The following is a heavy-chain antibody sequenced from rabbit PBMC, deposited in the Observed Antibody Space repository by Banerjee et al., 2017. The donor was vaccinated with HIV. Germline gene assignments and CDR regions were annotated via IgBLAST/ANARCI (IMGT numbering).Heavy chain of an antibody. D-gene: IGHD4-1*01. V-gene: IGHV1S45*01. Sequence: QEQLEESGGDLVKPGASLTLTCTASGFSFSNAMYWVRQAPGKGLEWIGCINTSSGNTVYASWAKGRFTISKTSSTTVTLQMTSLTAADTATYFCARDLAGVIGWNFSLWGPGTLVTVS. CDR1: GFSFSNA. J-gene: IGHJ4*01. CDR2: INTSSGNT. CDR3: ARDLAGVIGWNFSL.